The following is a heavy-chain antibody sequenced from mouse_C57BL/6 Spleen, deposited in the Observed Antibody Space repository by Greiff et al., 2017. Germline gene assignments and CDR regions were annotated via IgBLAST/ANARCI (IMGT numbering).Heavy chain of an antibody. CDR3: ARTGTFSYWYFDV. CDR1: GYTFTSYW. J-gene: IGHJ1*03. V-gene: IGHV1-53*01. CDR2: INPSNGGT. D-gene: IGHD4-1*01. Sequence: QVQLQQPGTELVKPGASVKLSCKASGYTFTSYWMHWVKQRPGQGLEWIGNINPSNGGTNYNEKFKGKATLTVDKSSSTAYMQLSSLTSEDSAVYYCARTGTFSYWYFDVWGTGTTVTVSS.